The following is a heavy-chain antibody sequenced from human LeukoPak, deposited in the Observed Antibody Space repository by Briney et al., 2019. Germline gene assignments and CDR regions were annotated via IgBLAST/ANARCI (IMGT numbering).Heavy chain of an antibody. CDR3: AKRGGYYGSGSTVLYYYYYYMDV. D-gene: IGHD3-10*01. CDR1: GFTFSSYG. Sequence: GGSLRLSCAASGFTFSSYGMHWVRQAPGKGLEWVAFIRYDGSNKYYADSVKGRFTISRDNSKNTLYLQMNSLRAEDTAVYYCAKRGGYYGSGSTVLYYYYYYMDVWGKGTTVTISS. J-gene: IGHJ6*03. CDR2: IRYDGSNK. V-gene: IGHV3-30*02.